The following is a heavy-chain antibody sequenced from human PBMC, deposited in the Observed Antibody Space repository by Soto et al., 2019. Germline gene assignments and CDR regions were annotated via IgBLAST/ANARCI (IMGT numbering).Heavy chain of an antibody. V-gene: IGHV3-23*01. J-gene: IGHJ4*02. D-gene: IGHD3-9*01. CDR3: AKDLGDILTGYHPFDY. Sequence: GGSLRLSCAASGFTFSNYAMSWVRQAPGKGLEWVSTINGRGGSTYYADSVKGRFTISRDNSKNTLYLQMNSLRAEDTAVYYCAKDLGDILTGYHPFDYWGQGTLVTVSS. CDR1: GFTFSNYA. CDR2: INGRGGST.